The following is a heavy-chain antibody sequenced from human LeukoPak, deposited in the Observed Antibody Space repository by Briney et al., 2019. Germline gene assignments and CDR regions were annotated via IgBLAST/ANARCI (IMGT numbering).Heavy chain of an antibody. Sequence: SETLSLTCTVSGGSISSYYWSWIRQPPGKGLEWIGYIYYSGSTNYNPSLKSRVTISVDTSKNQFSLKLSSVTAADTAVYYCARDRYDILTGYYTGYFDLWGRGTLVTVSS. CDR3: ARDRYDILTGYYTGYFDL. CDR2: IYYSGST. D-gene: IGHD3-9*01. V-gene: IGHV4-59*01. J-gene: IGHJ2*01. CDR1: GGSISSYY.